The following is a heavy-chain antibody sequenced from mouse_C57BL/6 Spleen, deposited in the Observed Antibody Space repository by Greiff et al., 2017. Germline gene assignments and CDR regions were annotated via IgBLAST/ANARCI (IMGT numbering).Heavy chain of an antibody. D-gene: IGHD2-1*01. V-gene: IGHV1-7*01. CDR3: ARTGNPLYYAMDY. CDR2: INPSSGYT. J-gene: IGHJ4*01. CDR1: GYTFPSYW. Sequence: QVHVKQSGAELAKPGASVKLSCKASGYTFPSYWMHWVKQRPGQGLEWIGYINPSSGYTKYNQKFKDKATLTADKSSSTAYMQLSSLTYEDSAVYYCARTGNPLYYAMDYWGQGTSVTVSS.